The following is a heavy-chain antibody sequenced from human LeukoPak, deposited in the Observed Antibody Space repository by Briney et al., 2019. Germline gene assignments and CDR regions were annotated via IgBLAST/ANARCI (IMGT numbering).Heavy chain of an antibody. V-gene: IGHV4-30-4*01. CDR2: IYYTGST. J-gene: IGHJ4*02. Sequence: PSQTLSLTCTVSGGSISSGDYYWSWIRQPPGKGLEWIGYIYYTGSTYYNPSLKSRVTISVDTSKDQFSLKLSSVTAADTAVYYCARDSSNIAAGDYWGQGTLVTVSS. D-gene: IGHD6-13*01. CDR1: GGSISSGDYY. CDR3: ARDSSNIAAGDY.